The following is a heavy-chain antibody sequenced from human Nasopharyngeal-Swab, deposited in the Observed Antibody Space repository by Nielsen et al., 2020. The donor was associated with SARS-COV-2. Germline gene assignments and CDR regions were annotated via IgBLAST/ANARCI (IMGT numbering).Heavy chain of an antibody. CDR3: AKIGLGSGFDC. CDR1: GSGFTFNTYG. V-gene: IGHV3-30*18. D-gene: IGHD3-10*01. CDR2: ISFDGTNE. J-gene: IGHJ4*02. Sequence: GESLKISCVASGSGFTFNTYGMHWVRQAPGKGLEWVALISFDGTNEFYADSVKGRFTVSRDNSKNTLFFQMNSLRPEDTAVYYCAKIGLGSGFDCWGQGTLVTVSS.